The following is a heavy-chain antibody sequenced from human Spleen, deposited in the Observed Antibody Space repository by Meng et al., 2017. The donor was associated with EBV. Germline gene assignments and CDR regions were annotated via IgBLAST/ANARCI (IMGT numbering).Heavy chain of an antibody. Sequence: QITLKESGPRLGKPTQTLTPTCSVPGFSLSTSGVGVGWIRQPPGKALEWLALIYRDDEKRYSPSLESRLTITKDTSKNQVVLTMTNMDPVDTATYYCAHSSWFTVDFDSWGQGTLVTVSS. CDR3: AHSSWFTVDFDS. CDR1: GFSLSTSGVG. J-gene: IGHJ4*02. D-gene: IGHD3-10*01. V-gene: IGHV2-5*02. CDR2: IYRDDEK.